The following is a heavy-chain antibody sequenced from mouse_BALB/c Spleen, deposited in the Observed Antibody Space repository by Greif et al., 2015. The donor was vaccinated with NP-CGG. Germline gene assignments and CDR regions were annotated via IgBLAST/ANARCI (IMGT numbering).Heavy chain of an antibody. D-gene: IGHD2-10*01. V-gene: IGHV1-7*01. J-gene: IGHJ4*01. CDR3: AGGFPSYYGNYQFFYYAMDY. CDR2: INPSTGYT. Sequence: QVQLQQSGAELAKPGASVKMSCKASGYTFTSYWMHWVKQRPGQGLEWIGYINPSTGYTEYNRKFKDKATLTADKSSSTAYMQLSSLTSEDSAVYYCAGGFPSYYGNYQFFYYAMDYWGQGTSVTVSS. CDR1: GYTFTSYW.